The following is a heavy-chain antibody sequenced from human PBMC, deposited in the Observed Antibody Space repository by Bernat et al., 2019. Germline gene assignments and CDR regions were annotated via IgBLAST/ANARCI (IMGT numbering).Heavy chain of an antibody. CDR1: GFTFSSYG. Sequence: QVQLVESGGGVVQPGRSLRLSCAASGFTFSSYGMHWVRQAPGKGLEWVAVIYHDASNKYYSDFVKGRFTISRDDSKNTLYLQMNSLRPEDTAVYSCARHINGLIEGYFDLWGPGTLVTVSS. J-gene: IGHJ2*01. D-gene: IGHD2-8*01. CDR3: ARHINGLIEGYFDL. CDR2: IYHDASNK. V-gene: IGHV3-33*01.